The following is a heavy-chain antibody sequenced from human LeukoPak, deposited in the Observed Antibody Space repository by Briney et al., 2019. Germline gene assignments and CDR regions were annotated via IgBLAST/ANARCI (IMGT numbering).Heavy chain of an antibody. J-gene: IGHJ4*02. CDR1: GYSIGSGYY. CDR3: ARRNNGYDYLDY. CDR2: IYHSGSS. Sequence: SETLSLTCAVSGYSIGSGYYWGWIRQPPGKGLEWIGGIYHSGSSYYNPSLKSRVTISVDTSRNQFSLKLTSVTAADTAVYYCARRNNGYDYLDYWGQGTLVTVSS. V-gene: IGHV4-38-2*01. D-gene: IGHD5-12*01.